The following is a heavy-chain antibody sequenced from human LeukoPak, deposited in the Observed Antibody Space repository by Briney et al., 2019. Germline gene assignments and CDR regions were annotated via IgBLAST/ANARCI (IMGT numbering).Heavy chain of an antibody. J-gene: IGHJ3*02. D-gene: IGHD6-19*01. V-gene: IGHV3-74*01. Sequence: GGSLRLSCAASVFTFSSYWMHWVRQAPGKGLVWVSRINSDGSSTSYADSVKGRFTISRDNAKNTLYLQMNSLRAEDTAVYYCAGKAVAYAFDIWCQGTMVTVSS. CDR3: AGKAVAYAFDI. CDR2: INSDGSST. CDR1: VFTFSSYW.